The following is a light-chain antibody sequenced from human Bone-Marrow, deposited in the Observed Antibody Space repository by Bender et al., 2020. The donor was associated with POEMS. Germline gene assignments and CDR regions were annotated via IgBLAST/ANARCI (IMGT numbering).Light chain of an antibody. J-gene: IGLJ3*02. CDR1: DSNFGGNN. Sequence: QSVLTQPPSASGTPGQSVIISCSGTDSNFGGNNVNWYQHLPGTAPRLVVYSNYQRPSGVPARFSGSKSGTSASLVISDIQPEDEGDYYCCSYTTSFSLKFGGGTKVTAL. CDR2: SNY. V-gene: IGLV1-44*01. CDR3: CSYTTSFSLK.